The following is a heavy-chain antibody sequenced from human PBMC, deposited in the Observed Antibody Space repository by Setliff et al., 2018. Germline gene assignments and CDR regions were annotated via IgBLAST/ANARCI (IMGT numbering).Heavy chain of an antibody. J-gene: IGHJ4*02. D-gene: IGHD3-3*01. CDR1: GFTFSTYW. CDR2: INQYGSEK. V-gene: IGHV3-7*01. Sequence: PGGSLRLSCAASGFTFSTYWMSWVRQAPGKGLEWVANINQYGSEKYYVDSVKGRFTISRDNSKNTLYLQMNSLRPEDTAVYYCAKVGIFGGGYFDFWGQGTLVTVSS. CDR3: AKVGIFGGGYFDF.